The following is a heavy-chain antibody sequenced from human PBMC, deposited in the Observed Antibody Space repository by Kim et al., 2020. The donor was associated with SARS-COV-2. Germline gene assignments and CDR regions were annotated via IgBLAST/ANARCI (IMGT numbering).Heavy chain of an antibody. V-gene: IGHV3-21*01. CDR3: ARDPLVPVWFGESPLYYYYGMDV. CDR1: GFTFSSYS. CDR2: ISSSSSYI. J-gene: IGHJ6*02. Sequence: GGSLRLSCAASGFTFSSYSMNWVRQAPGKGLEWVSSISSSSSYIYYADSVKGRFTISRDNAKNSLYLQMNSLRAEDTAVYYCARDPLVPVWFGESPLYYYYGMDVWGQGTTVTVSS. D-gene: IGHD3-10*01.